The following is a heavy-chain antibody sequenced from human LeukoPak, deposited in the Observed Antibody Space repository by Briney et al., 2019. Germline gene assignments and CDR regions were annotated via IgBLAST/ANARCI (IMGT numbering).Heavy chain of an antibody. CDR3: ARVSSGSGGNWFDP. Sequence: SETLSLTCAVSGVSISSGGYSWSWIRQPPGKGLEWIGYIYHSGSTYYNPSLKSRVTISVDTSKNQFSLKLSSVTAADTAVYYCARVSSGSGGNWFDPWGQGTLVTVSS. V-gene: IGHV4-30-2*05. CDR1: GVSISSGGYS. D-gene: IGHD3-10*01. J-gene: IGHJ5*02. CDR2: IYHSGST.